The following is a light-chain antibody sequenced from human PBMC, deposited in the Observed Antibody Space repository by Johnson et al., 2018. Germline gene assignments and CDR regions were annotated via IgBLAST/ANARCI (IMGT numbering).Light chain of an antibody. CDR1: SSNIGNNY. J-gene: IGLJ1*01. Sequence: QSVLTQPPSVSAAPGQKVTISCSGSSSNIGNNYVSWYQQLPGTAPKLLIYENNKRPSGIPDRFSGSTSGTSATLGITGLQTGDKADYYCGTWDSSLSAGNVFGTGTKVTVL. V-gene: IGLV1-51*02. CDR2: ENN. CDR3: GTWDSSLSAGNV.